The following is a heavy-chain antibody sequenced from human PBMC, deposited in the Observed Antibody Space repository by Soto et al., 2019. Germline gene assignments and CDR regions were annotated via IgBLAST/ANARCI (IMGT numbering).Heavy chain of an antibody. CDR3: ARGAAAIQGALGYYYGIDV. D-gene: IGHD2-2*01. J-gene: IGHJ6*02. CDR2: IIPIFGTA. V-gene: IGHV1-69*01. CDR1: GGTFSSYA. Sequence: QVQLVQSWAEVKKPGSSVKVSCKASGGTFSSYAISWVRQSPGQELEWMGGIIPIFGTANYAQKFQGRVTITADESTSTAYMELSSLRSEDTAVYDCARGAAAIQGALGYYYGIDVWGQGTTVTVSS.